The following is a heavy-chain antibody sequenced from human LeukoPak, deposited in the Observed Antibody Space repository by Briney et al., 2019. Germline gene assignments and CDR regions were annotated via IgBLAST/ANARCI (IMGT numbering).Heavy chain of an antibody. J-gene: IGHJ4*02. CDR1: GFTFSNSA. CDR3: AKDGDYYDSSGYYFYHY. D-gene: IGHD3-22*01. CDR2: ISGSGGST. Sequence: GGSLRLSCVASGFTFSNSAMTWVRQAPGKGLEWVSAISGSGGSTYYADSVKGRFTISRDNSKNTLYLQMNSLRAEDTAVYYCAKDGDYYDSSGYYFYHYWGQGTLVTVSS. V-gene: IGHV3-23*01.